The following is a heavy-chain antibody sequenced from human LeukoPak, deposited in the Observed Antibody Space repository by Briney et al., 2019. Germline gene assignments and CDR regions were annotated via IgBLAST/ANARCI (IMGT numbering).Heavy chain of an antibody. D-gene: IGHD3-10*01. V-gene: IGHV1-18*01. CDR2: ISAYNGNT. CDR1: GYTFTSYG. J-gene: IGHJ6*02. CDR3: ARDFMADGSGSYNYYYGMDV. Sequence: GASVKVSCKASGYTFTSYGISWVRQAPGQGLEWMGWISAYNGNTNYAQKLQGRVTMTTDTSTSTAYMELRSPRSDDTAVYYCARDFMADGSGSYNYYYGMDVWGQGTTVTVSS.